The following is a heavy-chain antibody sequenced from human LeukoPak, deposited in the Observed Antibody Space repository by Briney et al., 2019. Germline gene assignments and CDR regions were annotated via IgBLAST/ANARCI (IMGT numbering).Heavy chain of an antibody. V-gene: IGHV3-7*01. CDR1: GFTFSSYW. CDR2: IKQDGSEK. Sequence: PGGSLRLSCAASGFTFSSYWMSWVRQAPGKGLEWVANIKQDGSEKYYVDSVKGRFTISRDNAKNSLYLQMNSLRAEDTAVYYCARESGMTRLYGSGSYDYWGQGTLVTVSS. CDR3: ARESGMTRLYGSGSYDY. J-gene: IGHJ4*02. D-gene: IGHD3-10*01.